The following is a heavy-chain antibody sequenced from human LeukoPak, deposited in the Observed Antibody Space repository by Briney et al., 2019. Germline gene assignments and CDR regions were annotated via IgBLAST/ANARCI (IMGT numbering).Heavy chain of an antibody. CDR3: ARQTGSGLFILP. CDR1: GVAISSSNSY. V-gene: IGHV4-39*01. D-gene: IGHD3/OR15-3a*01. Sequence: SETLALTCTVSGVAISSSNSYWGWIRQPPGKGLEWIGSIYYSGNTYYNASLKSQVSISIDTSKNQFSLRLTSVTAADTAVYYCARQTGSGLFILPGGQGTLVTVSS. CDR2: IYYSGNT. J-gene: IGHJ4*02.